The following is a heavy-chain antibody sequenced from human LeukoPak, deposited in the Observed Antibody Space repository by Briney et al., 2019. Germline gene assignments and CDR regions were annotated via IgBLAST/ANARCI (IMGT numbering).Heavy chain of an antibody. D-gene: IGHD5-24*01. Sequence: ASVKVSCKASGGTFRNYAITWVRQAPGQGLEWMGGIIPIFGTANYAQKFQGRVTITADESTSTAYMELSSLRSEDTAVYYCARFPFQEMAAFDIWGQGTMVTVSS. CDR2: IIPIFGTA. CDR3: ARFPFQEMAAFDI. V-gene: IGHV1-69*13. CDR1: GGTFRNYA. J-gene: IGHJ3*02.